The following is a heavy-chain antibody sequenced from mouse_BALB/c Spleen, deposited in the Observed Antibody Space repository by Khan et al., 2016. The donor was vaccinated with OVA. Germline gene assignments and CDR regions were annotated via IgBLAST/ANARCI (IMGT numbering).Heavy chain of an antibody. CDR2: ISSDGDYT. Sequence: EVQGVESGGGLVKPGGSLKLSCAASGFTFSTYAMSWVRQTPEKRLEWVATISSDGDYTYFPDNVTGRFTISRDNAKNPLCLQMTSLRSEDTAMYYWARTPYGNFAYWGQGTLVTVSA. J-gene: IGHJ3*01. CDR3: ARTPYGNFAY. D-gene: IGHD2-1*01. V-gene: IGHV5-9-3*01. CDR1: GFTFSTYA.